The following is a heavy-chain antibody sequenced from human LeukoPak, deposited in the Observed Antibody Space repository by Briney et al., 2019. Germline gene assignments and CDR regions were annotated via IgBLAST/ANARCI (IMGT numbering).Heavy chain of an antibody. V-gene: IGHV3-23*01. CDR3: AKAPVTSCRGAFCYPFDY. J-gene: IGHJ4*02. Sequence: GSLRLSCAASGFTFSNAWMSWVRQAPGKGLEWVSGISGSGGSTYYADSVKGRFTISRDNSKNTLYLQMNSLRAEDAAVYYCAKAPVTSCRGAFCYPFDYWGQGTLVTVSS. CDR2: ISGSGGST. CDR1: GFTFSNAW. D-gene: IGHD2-15*01.